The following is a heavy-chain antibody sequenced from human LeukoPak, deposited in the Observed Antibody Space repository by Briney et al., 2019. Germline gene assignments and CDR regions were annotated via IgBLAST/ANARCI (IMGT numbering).Heavy chain of an antibody. CDR2: ISSSSSYI. Sequence: GGSLRLSCAASGFTFSSYSMNWVRQAPGKGLEWVSSISSSSSYIYYADSVKGRFTISRDNAKNSLYLQMNSLRAEDTAVYYCARAGPYYDFWSGYWRFDPWGQGTLVTVSS. V-gene: IGHV3-21*01. CDR3: ARAGPYYDFWSGYWRFDP. J-gene: IGHJ5*02. D-gene: IGHD3-3*01. CDR1: GFTFSSYS.